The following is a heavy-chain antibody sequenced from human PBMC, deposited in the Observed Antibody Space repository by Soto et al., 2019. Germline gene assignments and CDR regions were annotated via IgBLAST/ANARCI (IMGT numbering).Heavy chain of an antibody. V-gene: IGHV4-59*01. CDR2: IYYTGTT. J-gene: IGHJ3*02. CDR3: ARGILEPVASKPFDI. D-gene: IGHD3-3*02. CDR1: NGSISDYY. Sequence: SETLSLTCSVSNGSISDYYWTWIRQPPGKGLEWIGYIYYTGTTHYSPSLKSRVTISVDTSKSQFFLKLNSVTAADTAVYYCARGILEPVASKPFDIWGQGTMVT.